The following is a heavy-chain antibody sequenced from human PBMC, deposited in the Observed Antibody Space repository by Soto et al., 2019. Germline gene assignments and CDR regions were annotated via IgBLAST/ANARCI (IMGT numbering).Heavy chain of an antibody. CDR3: AKATYYDILTGYYSRTYYFDY. D-gene: IGHD3-9*01. V-gene: IGHV3-23*01. J-gene: IGHJ4*02. CDR2: ISGSGGST. CDR1: GFTFSNYA. Sequence: LRLSCAASGFTFSNYAMTWVRQAPGKGLEWVSSISGSGGSTHYVDSVKGRFTISRVNSKNTLYLQMNSLRAEDTAVYYCAKATYYDILTGYYSRTYYFDYWGQGTLVTVSS.